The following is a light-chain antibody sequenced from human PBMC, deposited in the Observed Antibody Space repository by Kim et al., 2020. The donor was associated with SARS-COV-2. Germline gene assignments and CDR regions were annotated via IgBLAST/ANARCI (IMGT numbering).Light chain of an antibody. CDR3: SSYTTSSTPFYV. CDR1: GSDVGDFTF. Sequence: SVTNACAGTGSDVGDFTFVSWYQQLPGKAPNLMIFDVSNRPSGVSNRVSGSKSGNTASLTISGLQAEDEADYYCSSYTTSSTPFYVFGPGTKVTVL. V-gene: IGLV2-14*03. CDR2: DVS. J-gene: IGLJ1*01.